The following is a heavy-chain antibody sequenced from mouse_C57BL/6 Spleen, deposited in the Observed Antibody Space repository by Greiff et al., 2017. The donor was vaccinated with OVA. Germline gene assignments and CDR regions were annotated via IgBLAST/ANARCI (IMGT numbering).Heavy chain of an antibody. D-gene: IGHD4-1*01. V-gene: IGHV1-82*01. CDR1: GYAFSSSW. CDR3: ARWERGFDY. Sequence: QVQLQQSGPELVKPGASVKISCKASGYAFSSSWMNWVKQRPGKGLEWIGRIYPGDGDTNYNGKFKGKATLTADKSSSTAYMPLSSLTSEDSAVCFCARWERGFDYWGQGTTLTVSS. J-gene: IGHJ2*01. CDR2: IYPGDGDT.